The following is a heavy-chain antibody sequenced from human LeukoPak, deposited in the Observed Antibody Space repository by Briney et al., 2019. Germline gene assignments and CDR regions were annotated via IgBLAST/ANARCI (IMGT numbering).Heavy chain of an antibody. CDR2: IIPIFGTA. J-gene: IGHJ4*02. CDR3: ARDRHVNGDDY. Sequence: ASVKVSCKASGGTFSSYAISWVRQAPGQGLEWMGGIIPIFGTANYAQKFQGRVTITADKSTSTAYMELSSLRSEDTAVYYCARDRHVNGDDYWGQGTLVTVSS. CDR1: GGTFSSYA. D-gene: IGHD2-8*01. V-gene: IGHV1-69*06.